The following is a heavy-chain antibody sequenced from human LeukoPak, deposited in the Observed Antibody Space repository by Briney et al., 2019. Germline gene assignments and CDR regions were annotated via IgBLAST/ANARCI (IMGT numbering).Heavy chain of an antibody. Sequence: SETLPLTCAVYGGSFSGYYWSWIRQPPGKGLEWIGEINHSGSTNYNPSLKSRVTISVDTSKNQFSLKLSSVTAADTAVYYCAREGNYSIDYWGQGTLVTVSS. J-gene: IGHJ4*02. D-gene: IGHD4-11*01. V-gene: IGHV4-34*01. CDR1: GGSFSGYY. CDR2: INHSGST. CDR3: AREGNYSIDY.